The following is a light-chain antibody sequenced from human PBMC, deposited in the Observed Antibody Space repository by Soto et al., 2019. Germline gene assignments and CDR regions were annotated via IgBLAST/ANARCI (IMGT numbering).Light chain of an antibody. J-gene: IGKJ4*01. V-gene: IGKV3-20*01. CDR2: GAT. Sequence: VLTQSPGTLSLSPGERATLSCRASQMVPASYLAWYQQKPGQAPRLLVYGATNRATGIPDRFSGRGTGTDFTLTISRLEAEDFAVYYCHQYAMSPQTFGGGTKVDIK. CDR3: HQYAMSPQT. CDR1: QMVPASY.